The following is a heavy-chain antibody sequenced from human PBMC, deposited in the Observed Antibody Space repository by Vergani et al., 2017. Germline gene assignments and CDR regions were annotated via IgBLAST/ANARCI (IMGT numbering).Heavy chain of an antibody. CDR3: AVEYCSGGSCSVY. CDR1: GVSISNSNW. J-gene: IGHJ4*02. D-gene: IGHD2-15*01. V-gene: IGHV4-4*03. CDR2: VYHTGNT. Sequence: VQLQESGPGLVKPPGTLSLTCAVSGVSISNSNWWSWVRQPPGKGLEWVGEVYHTGNTNYNPSLESRVTISVDKSKSQFSRKVISVSAADTAVYYCAVEYCSGGSCSVYWGQGTLVTVSS.